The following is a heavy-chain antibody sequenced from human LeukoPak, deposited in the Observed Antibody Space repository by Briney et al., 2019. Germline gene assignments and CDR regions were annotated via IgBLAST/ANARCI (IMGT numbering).Heavy chain of an antibody. CDR3: ARDYGDYCFDY. Sequence: SETLSLTCTVSGGSISSSTYYWGWIRQPPGKGLEWIGNIYYKGSTYYNPSLKSRVAISVDTSKNHFSLKLKSVTAADTAVYNCARDYGDYCFDYWGQGTLVTVSS. CDR2: IYYKGST. J-gene: IGHJ4*02. D-gene: IGHD4-17*01. CDR1: GGSISSSTYY. V-gene: IGHV4-39*02.